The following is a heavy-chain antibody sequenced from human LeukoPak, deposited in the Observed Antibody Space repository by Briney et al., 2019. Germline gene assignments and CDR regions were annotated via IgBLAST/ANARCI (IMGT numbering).Heavy chain of an antibody. CDR3: ERSYSYGGIHY. D-gene: IGHD5-18*01. Sequence: GGSLRLSCAASGFTFSSHEMNWVRQAPGKGLEWVSNISSSGGTTYYADSVKGRFTISRDNSKNTLYLQLNSLRAEDTAVYYCERSYSYGGIHYWGQGTLVTVSS. CDR2: ISSSGGTT. J-gene: IGHJ4*02. CDR1: GFTFSSHE. V-gene: IGHV3-48*03.